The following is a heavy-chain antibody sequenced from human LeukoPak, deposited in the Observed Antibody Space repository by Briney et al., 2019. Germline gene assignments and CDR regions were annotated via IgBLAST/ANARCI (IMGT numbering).Heavy chain of an antibody. CDR1: GFTFSSYG. V-gene: IGHV3-33*06. CDR3: AKDGPIPFDY. CDR2: IWYDGSNK. J-gene: IGHJ4*02. Sequence: GGSLRLSCAASGFTFSSYGMHWVRQAPGKGLEWVAVIWYDGSNKYHADSVKGRFTISRDNSKNTLYLQMNSLRAEDTAVYYCAKDGPIPFDYWGQGTLVTVSS.